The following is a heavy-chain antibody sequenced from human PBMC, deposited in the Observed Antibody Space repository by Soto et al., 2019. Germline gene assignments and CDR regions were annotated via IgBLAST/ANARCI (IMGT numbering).Heavy chain of an antibody. Sequence: QLQLQESGPGLVKSSETLSLTCTVSGGSISSSSYYWGWIRQPPGKGLEWIGSIYYSGSTYCNSSLKSRVTISVDTSKNQFSLKVSSVTAADTAVYYCARHDRDYGDQIDYWGQGTLVTVSS. CDR1: GGSISSSSYY. J-gene: IGHJ4*02. V-gene: IGHV4-39*01. D-gene: IGHD4-17*01. CDR2: IYYSGST. CDR3: ARHDRDYGDQIDY.